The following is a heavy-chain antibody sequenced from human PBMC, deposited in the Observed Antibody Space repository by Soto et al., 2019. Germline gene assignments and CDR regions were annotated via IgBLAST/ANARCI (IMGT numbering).Heavy chain of an antibody. J-gene: IGHJ5*02. CDR1: GFTLSGSW. D-gene: IGHD2-2*01. CDR2: IHRDGNAK. CDR3: ARGSTSFHS. Sequence: GGSLRLSCAASGFTLSGSWMSWLRQAPGRGLEWVANIHRDGNAKNYVGSVRGRFTISRDNARNSLFLQMDSLRAEDTAVYYCARGSTSFHSWGQGT. V-gene: IGHV3-7*01.